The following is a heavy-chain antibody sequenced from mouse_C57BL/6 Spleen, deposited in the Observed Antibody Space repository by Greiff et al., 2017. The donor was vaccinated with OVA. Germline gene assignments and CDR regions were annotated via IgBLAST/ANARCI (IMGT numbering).Heavy chain of an antibody. CDR1: GFTFSDYY. Sequence: EVKLMESEGGLVQPGSSMKLSCTASGFTFSDYYMAWVRQVPEKGLEWVANINYDGSSTYYLDSLKSRFIISRDNAKNILYLQMSSLKSEDTATYYCARTGTVDYAMDYWGQGTSVTVSS. D-gene: IGHD4-1*01. CDR2: INYDGSST. J-gene: IGHJ4*01. V-gene: IGHV5-16*01. CDR3: ARTGTVDYAMDY.